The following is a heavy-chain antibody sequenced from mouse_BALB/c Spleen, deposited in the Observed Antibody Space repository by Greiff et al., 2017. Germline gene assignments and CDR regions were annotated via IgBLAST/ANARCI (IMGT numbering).Heavy chain of an antibody. V-gene: IGHV3-6*02. CDR1: GYSITSGYY. Sequence: EVKLMESGPGLVKPSQSLSLTCSVTGYSITSGYYWNWIRQFPGNKLEWMGYISYDGSNNYNPSLKNRISITRDTSKNQFFLKLNSVTTEDTATYYCARERGSTMITTGFAYWGQGTLVTVSA. J-gene: IGHJ3*01. D-gene: IGHD2-4*01. CDR3: ARERGSTMITTGFAY. CDR2: ISYDGSN.